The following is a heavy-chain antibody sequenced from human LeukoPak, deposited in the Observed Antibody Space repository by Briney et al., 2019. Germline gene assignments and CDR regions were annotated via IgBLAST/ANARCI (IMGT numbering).Heavy chain of an antibody. CDR3: ARGGPPYDYVWGSYRVNAFDY. D-gene: IGHD3-16*02. Sequence: PSETLSLTCAVYGGSFSGYYWSWIRQPPGKGLEWIGEINHSGSTNYNPSLKSRVTISVDTSKNQFSLKLSSVTAADTAVYYCARGGPPYDYVWGSYRVNAFDYWGQGTLVTVSS. CDR2: INHSGST. J-gene: IGHJ4*02. CDR1: GGSFSGYY. V-gene: IGHV4-34*01.